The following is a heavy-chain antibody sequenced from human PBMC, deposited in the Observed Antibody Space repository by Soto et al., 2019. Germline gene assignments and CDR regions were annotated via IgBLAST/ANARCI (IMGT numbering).Heavy chain of an antibody. Sequence: QVQLVESGGGVVQPGRSLRLSCAASGFTFSHYDIHWVRQAPGKGLEWVALMSYDGTNEYYADSVKGLFTISRYNSKNTLNRQMNSLRAEDTAVYYCTKDGSHNFDCWGRGTLVTVAS. J-gene: IGHJ4*02. CDR2: MSYDGTNE. V-gene: IGHV3-30*18. D-gene: IGHD1-26*01. CDR3: TKDGSHNFDC. CDR1: GFTFSHYD.